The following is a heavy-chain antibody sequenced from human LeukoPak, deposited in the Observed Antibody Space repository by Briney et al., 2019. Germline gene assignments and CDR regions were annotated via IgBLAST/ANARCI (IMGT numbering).Heavy chain of an antibody. CDR3: ARGYYYDSSGYYY. CDR2: IKQDGSEK. J-gene: IGHJ4*02. Sequence: TGGSLRLSCAASGFTFSSYWMSWVRQAPGKGLEWVANIKQDGSEKYYVDSVKGRFTISRDNAKNSLYLQMSSLRAEDTAVYYCARGYYYDSSGYYYWGQGTLVTVSS. V-gene: IGHV3-7*04. D-gene: IGHD3-22*01. CDR1: GFTFSSYW.